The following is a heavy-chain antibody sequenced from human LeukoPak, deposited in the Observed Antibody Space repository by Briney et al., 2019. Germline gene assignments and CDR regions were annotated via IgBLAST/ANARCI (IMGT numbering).Heavy chain of an antibody. CDR1: GYTFTNFG. J-gene: IGHJ6*03. V-gene: IGHV1-18*01. CDR2: ISTYNGNT. CDR3: ARWRPDYDFWSGYYTDYYYYYMDV. Sequence: GASVKVSCKASGYTFTNFGINWVRQAPGQGLEWMGWISTYNGNTNYAQKLQRRVTMITDASTNTAYMELRSLGSDDTAVYYCARWRPDYDFWSGYYTDYYYYYMDVWGKGTTVTVSS. D-gene: IGHD3-3*01.